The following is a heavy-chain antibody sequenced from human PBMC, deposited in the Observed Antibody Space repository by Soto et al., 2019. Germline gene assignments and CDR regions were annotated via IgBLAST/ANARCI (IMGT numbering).Heavy chain of an antibody. V-gene: IGHV3-23*01. D-gene: IGHD3-3*01. Sequence: EVQLLESGGGLVQPGGSLRLSCAASGFTFSSYAMSWVRQAPGKGLEWVSAISGSGGSTYYADSVKGRFTISRDNSKNTLYLQMNSLRAEDTAVYYCAKGSHRITIFGVVTEPYYYYGMDVWGQGTTVTVSS. CDR3: AKGSHRITIFGVVTEPYYYYGMDV. J-gene: IGHJ6*02. CDR2: ISGSGGST. CDR1: GFTFSSYA.